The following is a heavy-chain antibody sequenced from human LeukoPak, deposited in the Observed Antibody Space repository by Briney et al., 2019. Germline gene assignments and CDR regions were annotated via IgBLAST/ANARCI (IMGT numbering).Heavy chain of an antibody. Sequence: GGSLRLSCAASGFTFSSYAMHWVRQAPGKGLEGVAVISYDGSNKYYADSVKGRFTISRDNSKNTLYLQMNSLRAEDTAVYYCARGWATMILDYWGQGTLVTVSS. CDR1: GFTFSSYA. J-gene: IGHJ4*02. CDR3: ARGWATMILDY. D-gene: IGHD3-22*01. CDR2: ISYDGSNK. V-gene: IGHV3-30*04.